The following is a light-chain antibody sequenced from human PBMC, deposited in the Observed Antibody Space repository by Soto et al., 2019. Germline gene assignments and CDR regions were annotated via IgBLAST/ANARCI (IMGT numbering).Light chain of an antibody. CDR3: SSYTSTSTRV. Sequence: QSALTQPASVSASPGQSITISCTGTSSDIGAYNSVSWYQQHPGKAPQLMIYDVSYRPSGISSRFSGSKSGNTASLTISGIQADDEADYYCSSYTSTSTRVFGGGTKLTVL. CDR2: DVS. J-gene: IGLJ2*01. CDR1: SSDIGAYNS. V-gene: IGLV2-14*01.